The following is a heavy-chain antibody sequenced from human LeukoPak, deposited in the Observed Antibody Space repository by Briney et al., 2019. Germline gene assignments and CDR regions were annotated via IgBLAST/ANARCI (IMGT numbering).Heavy chain of an antibody. J-gene: IGHJ3*02. Sequence: ASVKVSCKASGYTFTSYGISWVRQAPGQGLEWMGWISAYNGNTNYAQKLQGRVTMTTDTSTSTAYMELRSLRSDDTAVYYCARALDCSSTSCYLRYFDWLSPRGAFDIWAKGQWSPSLQ. V-gene: IGHV1-18*01. CDR1: GYTFTSYG. CDR2: ISAYNGNT. D-gene: IGHD2-2*01. CDR3: ARALDCSSTSCYLRYFDWLSPRGAFDI.